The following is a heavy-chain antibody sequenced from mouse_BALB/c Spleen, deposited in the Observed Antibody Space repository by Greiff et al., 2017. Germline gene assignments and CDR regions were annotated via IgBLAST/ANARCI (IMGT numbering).Heavy chain of an antibody. D-gene: IGHD2-14*01. CDR3: ARDRSGGFAY. V-gene: IGHV5-9-4*01. J-gene: IGHJ3*01. CDR2: ISSGGSYT. CDR1: GFTFSSYA. Sequence: EVKLQESGGGLVKPGGSLKLSCAASGFTFSSYAMSWVRQSPEKRLEWVAEISSGGSYTYYPDTVTGRFTISRDNAKNTLYLEMSSLRSEDTAMYYCARDRSGGFAYWGQGTLVTVSA.